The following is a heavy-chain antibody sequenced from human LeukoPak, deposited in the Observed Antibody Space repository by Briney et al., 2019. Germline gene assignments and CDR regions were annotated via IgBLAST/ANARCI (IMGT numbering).Heavy chain of an antibody. CDR1: GDSTRRYF. D-gene: IGHD5-12*01. V-gene: IGHV4-59*01. CDR3: AGAEIDRLRSPGTLYYIDA. CDR2: VHHSGTS. J-gene: IGHJ5*02. Sequence: PSGTLSLTCSVSGDSTRRYFWSWIRLSPGKGLEWIGYVHHSGTSRYKPSLESRVTISLDTSENQFSLTLKSVTAADTALYYCAGAEIDRLRSPGTLYYIDAWGPGTLVTVSS.